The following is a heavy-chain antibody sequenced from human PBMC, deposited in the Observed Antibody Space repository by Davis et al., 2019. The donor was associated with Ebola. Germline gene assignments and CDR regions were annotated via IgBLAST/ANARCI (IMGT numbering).Heavy chain of an antibody. CDR2: IYSGGTT. CDR3: ARAVQGVAATVPYYYYGMDV. V-gene: IGHV3-53*01. CDR1: GFSVSSNY. Sequence: GESLKISCAASGFSVSSNYMSWVRPAPRKGLEWVSVIYSGGTTYYADSVKGRFTISRDNSKNTLNLQMNSLRAEDTAVYHCARAVQGVAATVPYYYYGMDVWGQGTTVTVSS. J-gene: IGHJ6*02. D-gene: IGHD6-25*01.